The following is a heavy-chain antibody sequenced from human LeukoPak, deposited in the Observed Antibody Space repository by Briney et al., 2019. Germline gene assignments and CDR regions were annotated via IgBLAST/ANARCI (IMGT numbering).Heavy chain of an antibody. CDR2: IYHSGST. V-gene: IGHV4-4*02. D-gene: IGHD2-21*01. CDR1: GGSISSSNW. J-gene: IGHJ3*02. CDR3: ARHVVRRHIVVGRTALGAFDI. Sequence: SGTLSLTCAVSGGSISSSNWWSWVRQPPGKGLEWIGEIYHSGSTNYNPSLKSRVTISVDTSKNQFSLKLSSVTAADTAVYYCARHVVRRHIVVGRTALGAFDIWGQGTMVTVSS.